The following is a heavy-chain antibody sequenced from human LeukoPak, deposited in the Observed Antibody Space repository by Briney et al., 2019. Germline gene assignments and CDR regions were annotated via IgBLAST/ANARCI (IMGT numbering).Heavy chain of an antibody. J-gene: IGHJ4*02. CDR2: ISKNGKTI. CDR1: GFTFSDYY. CDR3: ARDHVDTAMLSF. Sequence: GGSLRLSCAASGFTFSDYYMSWIRQAPGKGLEWLSYISKNGKTIYYADSVKGRFTISRDNAKNSLYLQLNSLRAEDTAVYYCARDHVDTAMLSFWGQGTLVTVSS. D-gene: IGHD5-18*01. V-gene: IGHV3-11*04.